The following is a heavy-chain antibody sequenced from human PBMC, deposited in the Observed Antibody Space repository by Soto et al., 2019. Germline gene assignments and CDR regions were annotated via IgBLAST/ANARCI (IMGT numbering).Heavy chain of an antibody. Sequence: SVKVSCKASGGTFSSYTISWVRQAPGQGLEWMGRIIPILGIANYAQKFQGRVTITADKSTSTAYMELSSLRSEDTAVYYCARGPHYYYDSSGYYHFAYWGQGTLVTVSS. D-gene: IGHD3-22*01. CDR1: GGTFSSYT. CDR3: ARGPHYYYDSSGYYHFAY. CDR2: IIPILGIA. J-gene: IGHJ4*02. V-gene: IGHV1-69*02.